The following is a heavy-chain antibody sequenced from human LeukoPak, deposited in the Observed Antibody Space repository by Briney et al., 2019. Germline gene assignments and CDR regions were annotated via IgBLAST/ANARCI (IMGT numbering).Heavy chain of an antibody. CDR3: AKDQGPYYFDSSGFYGDPFDI. D-gene: IGHD3-22*01. Sequence: GGSLRLSCAASGFTFSTYGMHWVRQAPGKGLEWVAFIRYDGSIKYYADSVKGRFTISRDDSKNTLNLQMYSLRPEDSALYYCAKDQGPYYFDSSGFYGDPFDIWGQGTMVTVSS. V-gene: IGHV3-30*02. J-gene: IGHJ3*02. CDR2: IRYDGSIK. CDR1: GFTFSTYG.